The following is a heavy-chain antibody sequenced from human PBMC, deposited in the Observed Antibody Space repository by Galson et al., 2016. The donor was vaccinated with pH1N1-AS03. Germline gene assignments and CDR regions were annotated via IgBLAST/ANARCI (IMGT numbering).Heavy chain of an antibody. CDR2: INSKSGAT. CDR1: GSTFTDYY. V-gene: IGHV1-2*06. J-gene: IGHJ4*02. CDR3: ARGASGATATITNFDY. D-gene: IGHD5-24*01. Sequence: SVKVSCKASGSTFTDYYIHWIRQVPGQGLEWMGRINSKSGATKYVQKFEGRATMTRDTSISTAFLELTSLHSDDPAVYFCARGASGATATITNFDYWGQGTLVTVSS.